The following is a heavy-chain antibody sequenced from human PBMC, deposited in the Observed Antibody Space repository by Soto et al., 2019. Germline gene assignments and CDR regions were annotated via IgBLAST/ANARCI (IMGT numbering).Heavy chain of an antibody. Sequence: GESLKISCKGSGYSFSSYWITWVRQMPGKGLEWMGRIDPSDSYANYSPSFQGHVTISADKSISTAYLQWSSLKASDTAMYYCARQAIFGVIIIAFDIWGQGTMVTVSS. D-gene: IGHD3-3*01. J-gene: IGHJ3*02. V-gene: IGHV5-10-1*01. CDR2: IDPSDSYA. CDR1: GYSFSSYW. CDR3: ARQAIFGVIIIAFDI.